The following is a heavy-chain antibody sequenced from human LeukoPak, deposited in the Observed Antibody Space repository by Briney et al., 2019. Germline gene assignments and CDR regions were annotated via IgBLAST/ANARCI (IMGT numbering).Heavy chain of an antibody. J-gene: IGHJ4*02. CDR2: VTGSGGST. V-gene: IGHV3-23*01. CDR1: GFTFCTYA. D-gene: IGHD6-19*01. Sequence: GGSLRLSCAASGFTFCTYAMSWVRQAPGKGLEWVSAVTGSGGSTYYADSVKGRFTISRDYAKESLHLQMNSLRVEDSAVYYCARETVAGTFDYWGQGTQVTVSS. CDR3: ARETVAGTFDY.